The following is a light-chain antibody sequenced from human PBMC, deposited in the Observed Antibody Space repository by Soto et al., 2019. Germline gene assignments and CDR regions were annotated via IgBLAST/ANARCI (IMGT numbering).Light chain of an antibody. CDR2: KAS. V-gene: IGKV1-5*03. J-gene: IGKJ1*01. Sequence: DIQMTQCPSTVSASLGDRVTITCRASQSISTWLAWYQQKPGKAPKLLIYKASNLESGVPSRFSGSGSGTEFTLTISSLQPDDFTTYYCQQYVSYCTFGQGTKVEIK. CDR3: QQYVSYCT. CDR1: QSISTW.